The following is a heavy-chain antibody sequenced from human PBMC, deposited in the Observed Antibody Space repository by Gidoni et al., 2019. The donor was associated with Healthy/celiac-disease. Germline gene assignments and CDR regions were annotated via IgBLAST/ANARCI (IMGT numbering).Heavy chain of an antibody. CDR2: ISGSGGST. CDR1: GCTFSSYA. CDR3: ANGIDSSGYYPFDY. Sequence: EVQLLESGGGVVQPGGSRRLSCAASGCTFSSYAMSWVRQAPGKGLEWVSAISGSGGSTFYADSVKGRFTISRDNSKNTLYLQMNSLRAEDTAVYYCANGIDSSGYYPFDYWGQGTLVTVSS. V-gene: IGHV3-23*01. D-gene: IGHD3-22*01. J-gene: IGHJ4*02.